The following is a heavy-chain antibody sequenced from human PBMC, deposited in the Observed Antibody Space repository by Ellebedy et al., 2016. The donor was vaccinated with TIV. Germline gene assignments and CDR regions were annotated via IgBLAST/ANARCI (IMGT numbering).Heavy chain of an antibody. CDR3: VRVYGDY. CDR2: ISAGGGAT. Sequence: PGGSLRLSCAASGFTFSNYVMSWVRQAPGKGLEWVSTISAGGGATYYADSVKGRFTISRDNAKNSLYLQMNNLRVEDTAVYYCVRVYGDYWGQGSLVTVSS. D-gene: IGHD3-16*01. J-gene: IGHJ4*02. CDR1: GFTFSNYV. V-gene: IGHV3-21*01.